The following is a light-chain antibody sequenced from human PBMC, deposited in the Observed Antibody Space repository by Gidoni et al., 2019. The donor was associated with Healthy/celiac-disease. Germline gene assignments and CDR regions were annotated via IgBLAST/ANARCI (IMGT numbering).Light chain of an antibody. CDR2: VAS. CDR1: QSVSSSY. CDR3: QQYGRHQGT. J-gene: IGKJ1*01. Sequence: EIVLTQSPGTLSLSPGERATLSCRASQSVSSSYLAWYQQKPGQAPRLLIYVASSRATGIPDRFSGSGSGTDFTLTISRLEPEDFAVYYCQQYGRHQGTFGQXTKVEIK. V-gene: IGKV3-20*01.